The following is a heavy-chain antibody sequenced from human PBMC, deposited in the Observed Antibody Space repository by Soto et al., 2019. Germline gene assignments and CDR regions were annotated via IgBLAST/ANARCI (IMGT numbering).Heavy chain of an antibody. V-gene: IGHV1-18*01. Sequence: QVQLVQSGAEVKKPGASVKVSCKASGYTFTSYGISWVRQAPGQGLEWMGWISAYNGNTNYAHKRQGRSTMTTDTSPSTASMELRSLISDDTAVYYCARDPGTRSDYWGQGTLVTVSS. D-gene: IGHD3-10*01. CDR3: ARDPGTRSDY. CDR1: GYTFTSYG. J-gene: IGHJ4*02. CDR2: ISAYNGNT.